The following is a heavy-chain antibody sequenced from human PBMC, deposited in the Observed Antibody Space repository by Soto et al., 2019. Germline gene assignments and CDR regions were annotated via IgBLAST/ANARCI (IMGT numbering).Heavy chain of an antibody. D-gene: IGHD5-18*01. CDR3: ARDHRYSYGNRYFDY. CDR2: IYYSGST. Sequence: PSETLSLTCTVSGGSISSGGYYWSWIRQHPGKGLEWIGYIYYSGSTYYNPSLKSRVTISVDTSKNQFSLKLSSVTAADTAVYYCARDHRYSYGNRYFDYWGQGTLVTVSS. J-gene: IGHJ4*02. V-gene: IGHV4-31*03. CDR1: GGSISSGGYY.